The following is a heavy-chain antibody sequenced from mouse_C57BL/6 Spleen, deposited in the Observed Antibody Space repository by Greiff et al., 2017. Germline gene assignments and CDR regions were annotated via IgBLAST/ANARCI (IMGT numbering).Heavy chain of an antibody. CDR2: IDPSDSYT. CDR1: GYTLPSYW. CDR3: ARGKGYDYPIDN. Sequence: QPPGAVPVWPGTFVKLSRKASGYTLPSYWMHWVKQRPGQGLEWIGVIDPSDSYTNYNQKFKGKATLTVDTSSRPAYLQLISLASDDSSVFYCARGKGYDYPIDNWGPGTTLTVSS. J-gene: IGHJ2*01. D-gene: IGHD2-4*01. V-gene: IGHV1-59*01.